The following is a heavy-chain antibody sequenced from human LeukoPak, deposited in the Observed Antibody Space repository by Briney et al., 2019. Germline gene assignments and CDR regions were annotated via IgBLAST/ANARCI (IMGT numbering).Heavy chain of an antibody. CDR2: ISAYNGNT. Sequence: ASVKVSCKASGYTFTSYGISWVRQAPGQGLEWMGWISAYNGNTNYAQKLQGRVTMTTDTSKSTAYMELRSLRSDDTAVYYCARAHFVVRGSYYYYGMDVWGQGTTVTVSS. D-gene: IGHD2-21*01. V-gene: IGHV1-18*01. CDR3: ARAHFVVRGSYYYYGMDV. J-gene: IGHJ6*02. CDR1: GYTFTSYG.